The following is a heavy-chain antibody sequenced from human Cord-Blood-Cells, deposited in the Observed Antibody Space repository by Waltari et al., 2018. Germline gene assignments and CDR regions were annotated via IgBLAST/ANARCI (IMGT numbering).Heavy chain of an antibody. Sequence: ELHLLESGGGLVQPGGSLRISCEASGFTFSSYAMSWVRKAPGKGLDVVAAIGVSGGSTYYSDSVKGRFTISRDNSKNTLYLQMNSLRAEDTAVYYCAKDERGGGYTSFDIWGQGTMVTVSS. CDR3: AKDERGGGYTSFDI. J-gene: IGHJ3*02. D-gene: IGHD2-2*02. V-gene: IGHV3-23*01. CDR2: IGVSGGST. CDR1: GFTFSSYA.